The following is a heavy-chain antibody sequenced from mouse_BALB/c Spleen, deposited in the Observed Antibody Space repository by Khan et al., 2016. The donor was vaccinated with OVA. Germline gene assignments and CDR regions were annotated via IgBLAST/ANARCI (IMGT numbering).Heavy chain of an antibody. CDR3: ARDLYYGKYGARED. CDR2: ILPGSGST. Sequence: QVQLQQSGAELMKPGASVKISCKATGYTFSSYWIEWVKQRPGHGLEWIGEILPGSGSTYYNEKFKGKATFPAYTSSNSAYMQLSSLTSEDYAVEYSARDLYYGKYGAREDWGKGTSGNVSS. D-gene: IGHD2-1*01. CDR1: GYTFSSYW. V-gene: IGHV1-9*01. J-gene: IGHJ4*01.